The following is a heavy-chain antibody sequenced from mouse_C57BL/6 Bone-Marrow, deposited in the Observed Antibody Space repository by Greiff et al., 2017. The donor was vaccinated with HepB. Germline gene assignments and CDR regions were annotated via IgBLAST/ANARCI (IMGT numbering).Heavy chain of an antibody. CDR1: GYTFTSYG. D-gene: IGHD1-1*01. V-gene: IGHV1-81*01. CDR3: AREVYYYGSVYYAMDY. CDR2: IYPRSGNT. J-gene: IGHJ4*01. Sequence: VQLQQSGAELARPGASVKLSCKASGYTFTSYGISWVKQRTGQGLEWIGEIYPRSGNTYYNEKFKGKATLTADKSSSTAYMELRSLTSEDSAVYFCAREVYYYGSVYYAMDYWGQGTSVTVSS.